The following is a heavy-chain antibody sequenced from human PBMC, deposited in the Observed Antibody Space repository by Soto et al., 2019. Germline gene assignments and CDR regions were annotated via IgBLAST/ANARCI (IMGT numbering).Heavy chain of an antibody. J-gene: IGHJ4*02. CDR1: GGTFSSYT. CDR3: ARDGGGYYFAY. D-gene: IGHD3-16*01. V-gene: IGHV1-69*08. Sequence: QVQLVQSGAEVKKPGSSVKVSCKASGGTFSSYTISWVRQAPGQGLEWMGRIIPILGIANYAQKFQGRVTXTXXKSTSTAYMELSSLRSEDTAVYYCARDGGGYYFAYWGQGTLVTVSS. CDR2: IIPILGIA.